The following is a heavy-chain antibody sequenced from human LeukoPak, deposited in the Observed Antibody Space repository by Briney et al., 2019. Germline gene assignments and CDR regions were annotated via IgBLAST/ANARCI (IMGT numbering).Heavy chain of an antibody. CDR3: ARDRGNWFDP. Sequence: ASVTVSCKASGYTFTSYGISWVRQAPGQGLEWMGWISAYNGNTNYAQKLQGRVTMTTDTSTSTAYIELRSLRSDATAVYYCARDRGNWFDPWGQGTLVTVSS. CDR2: ISAYNGNT. V-gene: IGHV1-18*01. J-gene: IGHJ5*02. CDR1: GYTFTSYG.